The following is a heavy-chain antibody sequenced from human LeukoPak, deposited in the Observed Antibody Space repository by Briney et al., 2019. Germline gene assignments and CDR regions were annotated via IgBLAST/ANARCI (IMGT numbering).Heavy chain of an antibody. CDR1: GFTFSSSA. D-gene: IGHD3-22*01. V-gene: IGHV3-23*01. CDR2: FSGGDTKI. CDR3: STVVGYLDPFDI. J-gene: IGHJ3*02. Sequence: GSLRLSCAASGFTFSSSAMSWVRQAPGKGLEWVSGFSGGDTKIFYADSVKGRFTSSRDNSKNTLYLQMNSLRADDTAFYYCSTVVGYLDPFDIWGQGIMVTVSS.